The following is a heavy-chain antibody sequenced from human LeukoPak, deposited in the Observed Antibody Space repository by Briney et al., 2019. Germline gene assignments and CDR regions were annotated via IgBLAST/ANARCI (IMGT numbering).Heavy chain of an antibody. D-gene: IGHD5-18*01. CDR3: ARGRYSYGYYYFDY. V-gene: IGHV4-34*01. Sequence: PSETLSLTCAVYGGSFSGYYWSWIRQPPGEGLEWIGEINHSGSTNYNPSLKSRVTISVDTSKNQFSLKLRSVTAADTAVYYCARGRYSYGYYYFDYWGQGTLVTVSS. CDR2: INHSGST. J-gene: IGHJ4*02. CDR1: GGSFSGYY.